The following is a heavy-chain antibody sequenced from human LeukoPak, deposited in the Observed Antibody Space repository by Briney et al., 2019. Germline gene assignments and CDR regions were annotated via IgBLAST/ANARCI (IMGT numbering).Heavy chain of an antibody. Sequence: PGGSLRLSCAASGFTFSSYAMSWVRQAPGRGLEWVSAISGSGGSTFYAASVKGRFTISRDNSRNTLFLQMNSLRADDTAVYYCAKDGTYDYVWGNYRRTFDYWGQGTLVTVSS. CDR2: ISGSGGST. CDR3: AKDGTYDYVWGNYRRTFDY. D-gene: IGHD3-16*02. CDR1: GFTFSSYA. J-gene: IGHJ4*02. V-gene: IGHV3-23*01.